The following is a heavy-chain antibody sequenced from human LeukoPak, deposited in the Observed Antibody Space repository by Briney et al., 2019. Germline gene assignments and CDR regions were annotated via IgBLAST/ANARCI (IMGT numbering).Heavy chain of an antibody. CDR3: ARTLAGFYCGGDCEGAAGAFDI. J-gene: IGHJ3*02. CDR1: GFTFSSYS. CDR2: ITSSSSYI. V-gene: IGHV3-21*01. D-gene: IGHD2-21*01. Sequence: GGSLRLSCAASGFTFSSYSMNWVRQAPGKGLEWVSSITSSSSYIYYADSVKGRFTISRDNAKNSLYLQMNSQRAEDTAVYYCARTLAGFYCGGDCEGAAGAFDIWGQGTMVTVSS.